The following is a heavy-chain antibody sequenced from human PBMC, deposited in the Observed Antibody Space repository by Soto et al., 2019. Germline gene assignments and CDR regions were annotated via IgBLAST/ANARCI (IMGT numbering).Heavy chain of an antibody. CDR3: RSSSRYSTDV. CDR1: GGSITSSSY. J-gene: IGHJ6*02. CDR2: IYSTGNT. D-gene: IGHD6-13*01. Sequence: QLQLRESGPGLVKPSETLSLSCTVSGGSITSSSYWGWIRQPPGKGLEWIGSIYSTGNTYYNPSLKGRVTISADTSKNQFSLNLSSVTAADTAVYYCRSSSRYSTDVWGQGTTVYVSS. V-gene: IGHV4-39*01.